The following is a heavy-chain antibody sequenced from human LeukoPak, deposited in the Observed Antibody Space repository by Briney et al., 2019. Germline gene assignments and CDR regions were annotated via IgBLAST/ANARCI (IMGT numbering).Heavy chain of an antibody. CDR3: AREDSSWAFDY. CDR2: INHSGVT. CDR1: GGSFSDYF. V-gene: IGHV4-34*01. J-gene: IGHJ4*02. D-gene: IGHD6-6*01. Sequence: SETLSLTCAVYGGSFSDYFWGWIRQPPGKGLEWIGEINHSGVTYYNPSLKSRVTMSVDTSKNQFSLKLSSVTAADTAVYYCAREDSSWAFDYWGQGTLVTVSS.